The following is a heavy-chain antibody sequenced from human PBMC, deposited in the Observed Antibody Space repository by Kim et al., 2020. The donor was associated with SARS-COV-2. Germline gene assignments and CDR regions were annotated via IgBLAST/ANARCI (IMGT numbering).Heavy chain of an antibody. CDR3: ARGIRAVDY. CDR1: GFTFSSYD. Sequence: GGSLRLSCAASGFTFSSYDMSWVRQAPGKGLEWVSGIRAGGDSAYYTDSVKGRFTISRDNSKNTLYLQMNSLRVEDTALYYCARGIRAVDYWGQGTLVTVSS. CDR2: IRAGGDSA. J-gene: IGHJ4*02. V-gene: IGHV3-23*01.